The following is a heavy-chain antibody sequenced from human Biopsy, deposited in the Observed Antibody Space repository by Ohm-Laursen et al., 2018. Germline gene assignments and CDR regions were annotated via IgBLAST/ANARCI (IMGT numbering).Heavy chain of an antibody. CDR2: INPNNDNT. CDR1: GYTFTNYF. Sequence: ASVKVSCKASGYTFTNYFVHWVRQAPGQGLQWMGIINPNNDNTVYAQQFQGRVTMTKDTSTSTVYMELSSLTSDDTAVYYCARGRTLGDCSGSSCYSGDNWGQGTLVTVSS. CDR3: ARGRTLGDCSGSSCYSGDN. D-gene: IGHD2-15*01. J-gene: IGHJ4*02. V-gene: IGHV1-46*01.